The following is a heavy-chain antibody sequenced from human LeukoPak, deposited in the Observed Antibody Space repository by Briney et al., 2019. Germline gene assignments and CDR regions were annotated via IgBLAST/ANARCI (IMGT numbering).Heavy chain of an antibody. CDR3: EVRLIAAAGTLFDY. V-gene: IGHV3-21*01. CDR2: ISSSSSYI. Sequence: GGSLRLSCAASGFTFSIYSMNWVRQAPGKGLEWVSSISSSSSYIYYADSVKGRFTISRDNAKNSLYLQMNSLRAEDTAVYYCEVRLIAAAGTLFDYWGQGTLVTVSS. CDR1: GFTFSIYS. D-gene: IGHD6-13*01. J-gene: IGHJ4*02.